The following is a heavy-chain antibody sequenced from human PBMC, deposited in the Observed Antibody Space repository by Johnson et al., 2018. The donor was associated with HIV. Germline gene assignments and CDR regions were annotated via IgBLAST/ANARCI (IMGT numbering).Heavy chain of an antibody. V-gene: IGHV3-33*06. D-gene: IGHD3-9*01. CDR3: AKDFGCPRPRDAFVI. J-gene: IGHJ3*02. Sequence: QVQLVESGGGVVQPGGSLRLSCAASGFTFSSYGMHWVRQAPGKGLEWVAVIWYDGSNKYYADSVKGRFTISRDNSKNTLYLQMNSLRAEDTAVYYCAKDFGCPRPRDAFVIWGQGTMVTVSS. CDR2: IWYDGSNK. CDR1: GFTFSSYG.